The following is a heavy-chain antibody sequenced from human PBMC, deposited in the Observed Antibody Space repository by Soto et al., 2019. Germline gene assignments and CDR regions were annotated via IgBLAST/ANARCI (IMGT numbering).Heavy chain of an antibody. D-gene: IGHD2-21*02. CDR3: ARILGAYCGGDCLNWFDP. Sequence: SGPTLVNPTETLTLTCTVSGFSLSNARMGVSWIRQPPGKALEWLAHIFSNDEKSYSTSLKSRLTISKDTSKSQVVLTMTNMDPVDTATYYCARILGAYCGGDCLNWFDPWGQGTLVTVSS. V-gene: IGHV2-26*01. CDR2: IFSNDEK. J-gene: IGHJ5*02. CDR1: GFSLSNARMG.